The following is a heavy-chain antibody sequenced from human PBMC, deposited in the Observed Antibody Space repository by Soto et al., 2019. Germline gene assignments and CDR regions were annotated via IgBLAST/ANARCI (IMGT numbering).Heavy chain of an antibody. Sequence: SETLSLTCTVSGGPISSGDYYWSWIRQPPGKGLEWIGYIYYSGSTYYNPSLKSRVTISVDTSKNQFSLKLSSVTAADTAVYYCARETTIFGVVRWFDPWGQGTLVTVSS. CDR2: IYYSGST. CDR1: GGPISSGDYY. D-gene: IGHD3-3*01. CDR3: ARETTIFGVVRWFDP. J-gene: IGHJ5*02. V-gene: IGHV4-30-4*01.